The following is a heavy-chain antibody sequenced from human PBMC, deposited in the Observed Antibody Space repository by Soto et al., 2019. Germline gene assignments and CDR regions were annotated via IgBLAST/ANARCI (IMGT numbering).Heavy chain of an antibody. V-gene: IGHV1-2*02. CDR2: INPNSGGT. CDR1: GYTFTGYY. J-gene: IGHJ6*02. CDR3: ARSPRTTLDYYYGMDV. D-gene: IGHD4-17*01. Sequence: ASVKVSCKASGYTFTGYYMHWVRQAPGQGLEWMGWINPNSGGTNYAQKFQGRVTMTRDTSISTAYMELSRLGSDDTAVYYCARSPRTTLDYYYGMDVWGQGTTVTVYS.